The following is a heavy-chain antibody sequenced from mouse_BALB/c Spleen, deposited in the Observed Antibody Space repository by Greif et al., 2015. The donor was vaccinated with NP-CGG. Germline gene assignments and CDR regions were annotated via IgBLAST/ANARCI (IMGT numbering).Heavy chain of an antibody. J-gene: IGHJ3*01. Sequence: QVQLQQSGAELVKPGASVKLSCKASGYTFTSYYMYWVKQRPGQGLEWIGGINPSNGGTNFNEKFKSKATLTVDKSSSTAYMQLSSLTSEDSAVYYCTRGADSSGYSPFAYWGQGTLVTVFA. CDR2: INPSNGGT. V-gene: IGHV1S81*02. CDR3: TRGADSSGYSPFAY. D-gene: IGHD3-2*01. CDR1: GYTFTSYY.